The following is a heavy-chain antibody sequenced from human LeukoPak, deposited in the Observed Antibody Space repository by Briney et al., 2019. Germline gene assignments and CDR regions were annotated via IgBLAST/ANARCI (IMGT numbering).Heavy chain of an antibody. CDR3: ARGPYYDSSGYYY. D-gene: IGHD3-22*01. Sequence: GGSLRLSCAASGFTFDDYAMHWVRQAPGKGLEWVSGISWNSGSIGYADSVKGRFTISRDNAKNSLYLQMNSLRADDTALYYCARGPYYDSSGYYYWGQRTLVTVSS. CDR2: ISWNSGSI. J-gene: IGHJ4*02. V-gene: IGHV3-9*01. CDR1: GFTFDDYA.